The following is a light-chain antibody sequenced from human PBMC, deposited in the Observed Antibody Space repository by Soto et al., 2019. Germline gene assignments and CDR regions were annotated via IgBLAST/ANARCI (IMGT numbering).Light chain of an antibody. CDR3: QQFNTYPALT. J-gene: IGKJ4*01. V-gene: IGKV1-13*02. CDR2: DVS. Sequence: AIQLTQSPSSLSASVGDRVTITCRASQGISSALAWYQQKPGKSPNLLIYDVSSLESGVPSRFSGSGSGTYFTLTSSSLQHDDVASYYCQQFNTYPALTFGGGTKVELK. CDR1: QGISSA.